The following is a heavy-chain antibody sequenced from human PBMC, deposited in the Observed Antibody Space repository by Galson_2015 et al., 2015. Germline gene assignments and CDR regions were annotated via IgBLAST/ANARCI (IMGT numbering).Heavy chain of an antibody. Sequence: SVKVSCKASGYTFTSYGISWVRQAPGQGLEWMGWISAYNGNTNYAQKLQGRVTMTTDTSTSTAYMELRSLRSDDTAVYYCASSLGTSCPKIPDGSPCRLYYYYGMDVWGQGTTVTVSS. V-gene: IGHV1-18*01. CDR1: GYTFTSYG. CDR3: ASSLGTSCPKIPDGSPCRLYYYYGMDV. CDR2: ISAYNGNT. D-gene: IGHD2-2*01. J-gene: IGHJ6*02.